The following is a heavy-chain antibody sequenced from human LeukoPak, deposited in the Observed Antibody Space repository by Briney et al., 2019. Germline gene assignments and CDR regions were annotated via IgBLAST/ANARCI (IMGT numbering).Heavy chain of an antibody. CDR1: GFTFSSYA. J-gene: IGHJ4*02. D-gene: IGHD3-9*01. V-gene: IGHV3-30-3*01. CDR2: ISYDGSNK. Sequence: GGSLRLSCAASGFTFSSYAMHWVRQAPGKGLEWVAVISYDGSNKYYADSVKGRFTISRDNSKNTLYLQMNSLRSEDTAVYYCARDLYDILTGWTGGGDYWGQGTLVTVSS. CDR3: ARDLYDILTGWTGGGDY.